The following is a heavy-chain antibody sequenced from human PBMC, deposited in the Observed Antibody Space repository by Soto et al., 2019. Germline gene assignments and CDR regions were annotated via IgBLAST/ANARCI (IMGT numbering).Heavy chain of an antibody. J-gene: IGHJ1*01. D-gene: IGHD6-13*01. CDR1: GFSLNNTRVG. Sequence: QVTLKESGPVLVRPTATLTLTCTVSGFSLNNTRVGVSWIRQPPGKAPEWLAHIFSSDEKSYSTSLRTRLTISKDISNGQVALIMTTTNPSDTPSYLCARGRSYGSTCEDNDYF. CDR2: IFSSDEK. CDR3: ARGRSYGSTCEDNDYF. V-gene: IGHV2-26*01.